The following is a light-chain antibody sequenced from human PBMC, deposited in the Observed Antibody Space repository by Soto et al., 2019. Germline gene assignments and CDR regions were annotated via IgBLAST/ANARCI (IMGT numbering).Light chain of an antibody. V-gene: IGLV2-11*01. J-gene: IGLJ1*01. Sequence: QSVLTQPRSVSGSPGQSVTISCTGTSSDVGRYYYVSWYQQYPGKAPQLMIYDVTKRPSGVPGRFSGSKSGNTASLTISWLQVDDEADYYCCSYAGSYSFVFGTGTKLTV. CDR1: SSDVGRYYY. CDR3: CSYAGSYSFV. CDR2: DVT.